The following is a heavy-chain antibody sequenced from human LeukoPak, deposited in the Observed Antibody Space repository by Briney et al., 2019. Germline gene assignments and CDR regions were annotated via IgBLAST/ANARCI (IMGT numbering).Heavy chain of an antibody. CDR2: IIPIFGTA. V-gene: IGHV1-69*06. D-gene: IGHD5-12*01. CDR3: ARGTYSAYDLGSYMDV. J-gene: IGHJ6*03. Sequence: ASVKVSCKAYGGSFSSYDVSWVRQAPGQGLEWMGGIIPIFGTANYAQKFKGRVRITAGKSTSTTYMELSSLRSEDTAVYYCARGTYSAYDLGSYMDVWGKGTTVTVAS. CDR1: GGSFSSYD.